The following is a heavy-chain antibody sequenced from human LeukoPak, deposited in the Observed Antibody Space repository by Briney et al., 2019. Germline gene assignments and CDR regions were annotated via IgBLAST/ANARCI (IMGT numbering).Heavy chain of an antibody. Sequence: PSETLSLTCTVSDYSISTDYYWGWIRQPPGKGLEWIGSIYYSGSTYYNPSLKSRVTISVDTSKNQFSLKLSSVTAADTAVYYCARVDFDWLSKPGYYYYYYMDVWGKGTTVTISS. CDR2: IYYSGST. V-gene: IGHV4-38-2*02. J-gene: IGHJ6*03. CDR3: ARVDFDWLSKPGYYYYYYMDV. CDR1: DYSISTDYY. D-gene: IGHD3-9*01.